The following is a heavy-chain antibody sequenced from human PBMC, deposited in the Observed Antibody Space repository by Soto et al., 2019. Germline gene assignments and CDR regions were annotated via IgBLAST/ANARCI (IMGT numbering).Heavy chain of an antibody. Sequence: QMQLVQSGPEVKKPGTSVKVSCKASGFTFTSSAMQSVRQARGQRLEWIGWIVVGSGNTNYAQKFQERVTITRDMSTSTAYMELSSLRSEDTAVYYCAAEGTVTTGMDVWGQGTTVTVSS. CDR3: AAEGTVTTGMDV. CDR2: IVVGSGNT. J-gene: IGHJ6*02. CDR1: GFTFTSSA. V-gene: IGHV1-58*02. D-gene: IGHD4-17*01.